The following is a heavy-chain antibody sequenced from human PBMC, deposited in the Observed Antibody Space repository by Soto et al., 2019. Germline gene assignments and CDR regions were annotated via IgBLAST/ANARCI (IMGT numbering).Heavy chain of an antibody. V-gene: IGHV1-69*14. CDR1: GGSFSNYA. CDR2: LLPIFGTT. CDR3: AIRLGFTTVVTFYVS. Sequence: QVQLVQSGAEVKKPGSSVKVSCKASGGSFSNYAITWVRQAPGQGLEWMGGLLPIFGTTDSAQKFQGRVTITADKSPATDYIELNSLRTDDTPVYYCAIRLGFTTVVTFYVSWGQGTLVTISS. D-gene: IGHD4-17*01. J-gene: IGHJ5*02.